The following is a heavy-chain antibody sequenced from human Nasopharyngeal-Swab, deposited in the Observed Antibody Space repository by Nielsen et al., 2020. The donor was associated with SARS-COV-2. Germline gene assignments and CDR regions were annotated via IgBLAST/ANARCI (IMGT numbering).Heavy chain of an antibody. V-gene: IGHV4-34*01. CDR3: ARGQGPRHYYDSSGYCYDVLGRGYYFDY. CDR2: INHSGST. Sequence: WIRQPPGKGLEWIGEINHSGSTNYNPSLKSRVTISVDTSKNQFSLKLSSVTAADTAVYYCARGQGPRHYYDSSGYCYDVLGRGYYFDYWGQGTLVTVSS. J-gene: IGHJ4*02. D-gene: IGHD3-22*01.